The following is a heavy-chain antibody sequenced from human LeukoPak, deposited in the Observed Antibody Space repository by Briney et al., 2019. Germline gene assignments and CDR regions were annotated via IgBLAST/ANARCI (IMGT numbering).Heavy chain of an antibody. CDR3: AGGLYSSGWLFDY. CDR1: GGSISSYY. V-gene: IGHV4-59*08. Sequence: SETLSLTCSVSGGSISSYYWSWIRQPPGKGLEWIGYIYYSGSTNYNPSLKSRVTISVDTSKNQFSLKLSSVTAADTAVYYCAGGLYSSGWLFDYWGQGTQVTVAS. J-gene: IGHJ4*02. CDR2: IYYSGST. D-gene: IGHD6-19*01.